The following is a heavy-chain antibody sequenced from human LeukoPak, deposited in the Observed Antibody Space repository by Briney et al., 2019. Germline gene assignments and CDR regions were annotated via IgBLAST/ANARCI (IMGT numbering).Heavy chain of an antibody. CDR3: ARARLSHSGYDDRAGWFDP. Sequence: SQTLSLTCTVSGGSISSGSYYWSWIRQPAGKGLEWIGRIYTSGSTNYNPSLKSRVTISVDTSKNQFSLKLSSVTAADTAVYYCARARLSHSGYDDRAGWFDPWGQGTLVTVSS. D-gene: IGHD5-12*01. J-gene: IGHJ5*02. V-gene: IGHV4-61*02. CDR1: GGSISSGSYY. CDR2: IYTSGST.